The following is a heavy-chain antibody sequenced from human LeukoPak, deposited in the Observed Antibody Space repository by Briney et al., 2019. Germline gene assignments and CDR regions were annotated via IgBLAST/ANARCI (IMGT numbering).Heavy chain of an antibody. CDR3: AKDALSSGWILDAYDI. CDR1: GFTFSSYW. V-gene: IGHV3-30*18. CDR2: ISYDGSNK. D-gene: IGHD6-19*01. Sequence: GGSLRLSCAASGFTFSSYWMHWVRQAPGKGLEWVAVISYDGSNKYYADSVKGRFTISRDNSKNTLYLQMNSLRAEDTAVYYCAKDALSSGWILDAYDIWGQGTMVTVSS. J-gene: IGHJ3*02.